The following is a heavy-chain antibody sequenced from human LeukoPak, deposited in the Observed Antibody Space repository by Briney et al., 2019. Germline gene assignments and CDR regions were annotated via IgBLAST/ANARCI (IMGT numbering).Heavy chain of an antibody. CDR2: ISGSGDST. CDR1: GFTFSNYA. J-gene: IGHJ6*02. CDR3: AKHFGYCSDTSCPYEFYYGMDV. D-gene: IGHD2-2*01. V-gene: IGHV3-23*01. Sequence: GGSLRLSCAVSGFTFSNYAMSWVRQAPGKGLEWVSTISGSGDSTFYAGSVKGRFTISRDNSKNMLYLQMNSLRTEDTAIYYCAKHFGYCSDTSCPYEFYYGMDVWGQGTTVAVSS.